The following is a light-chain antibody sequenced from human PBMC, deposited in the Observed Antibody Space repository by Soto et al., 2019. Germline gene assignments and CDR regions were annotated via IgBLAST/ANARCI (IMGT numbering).Light chain of an antibody. CDR2: GAS. J-gene: IGKJ5*01. V-gene: IGKV3-15*01. CDR3: QQYNNWPPIN. Sequence: IVMTHSPASLSVSPWERATLSCRASQNVSSNLAWYQQKPGQAPRFLIYGASTRATGIPARFSGSGSGTEFTLTISSLQSEDFAVYYCQQYNNWPPINFGQGTRLEIK. CDR1: QNVSSN.